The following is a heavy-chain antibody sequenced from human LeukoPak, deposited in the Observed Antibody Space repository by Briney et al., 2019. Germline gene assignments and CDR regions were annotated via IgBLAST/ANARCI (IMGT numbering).Heavy chain of an antibody. V-gene: IGHV1-69*06. CDR3: AGKPYVDFWSGTQTPYYYYMDV. J-gene: IGHJ6*03. D-gene: IGHD3-3*01. CDR2: IIPIFGTA. CDR1: GGTFSSYA. Sequence: SVKVSCKASGGTFSSYAISWVRQAPGQGLEWMGGIIPIFGTANYAQKFQGRVTITADKSTSTAYMELSSLRSEDTAVYYCAGKPYVDFWSGTQTPYYYYMDVWGKGTTVTVSS.